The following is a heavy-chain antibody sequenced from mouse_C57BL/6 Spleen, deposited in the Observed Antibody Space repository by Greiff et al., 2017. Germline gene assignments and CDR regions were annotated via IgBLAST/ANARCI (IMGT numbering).Heavy chain of an antibody. D-gene: IGHD2-3*01. J-gene: IGHJ3*01. CDR2: IHPNSGST. Sequence: VQLKQPGAELVKPGASVKLSCKASGYTFTSYWMHWVKQRPGQGLEWIGMIHPNSGSTNYNEKFKSKATLTVDKSSSTAYMQLSSLTSEDSAVYYCASPDGYPFAYWGQGTLVTVSA. CDR1: GYTFTSYW. V-gene: IGHV1-64*01. CDR3: ASPDGYPFAY.